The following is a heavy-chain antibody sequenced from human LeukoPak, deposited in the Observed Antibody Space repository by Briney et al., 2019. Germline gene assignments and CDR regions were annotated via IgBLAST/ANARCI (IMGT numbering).Heavy chain of an antibody. CDR1: GFTFSSYV. D-gene: IGHD4-17*01. J-gene: IGHJ4*02. V-gene: IGHV3-23*01. Sequence: GGSLRLSCEDSGFTFSSYVMSWVRQAPGKGLEWVSAISGSGGSTYYADSVKGRFTISRDNSKNTLYLQMNSLRAEDTAVYYCAKGPLRRPLDYWGQGTLVTVSS. CDR3: AKGPLRRPLDY. CDR2: ISGSGGST.